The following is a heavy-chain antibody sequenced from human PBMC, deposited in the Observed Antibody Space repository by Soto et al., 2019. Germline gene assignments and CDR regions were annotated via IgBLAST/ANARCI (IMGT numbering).Heavy chain of an antibody. J-gene: IGHJ5*02. V-gene: IGHV1-3*01. CDR3: ARGIYCSGGSCGNWFDP. CDR1: GYTFTSYA. CDR2: INAGNGNT. D-gene: IGHD2-15*01. Sequence: GASVKVSCKASGYTFTSYAMHWVRQAPGQRLEWMGWINAGNGNTKYSQKFQGRVTITRDTFASTAYMELSSLRSEDTAVYYCARGIYCSGGSCGNWFDPWGQGTLVTVSS.